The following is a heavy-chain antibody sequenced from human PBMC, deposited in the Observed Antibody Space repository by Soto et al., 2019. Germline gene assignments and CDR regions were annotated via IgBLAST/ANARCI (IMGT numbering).Heavy chain of an antibody. CDR2: ISAYNGNT. V-gene: IGHV1-18*01. D-gene: IGHD6-19*01. J-gene: IGHJ4*02. CDR1: GYTFTSYD. CDR3: ARVGIAVAPTGFDY. Sequence: ASVKVSCKAPGYTFTSYDINWVRQATGQGLEWMGWISAYNGNTNYAQKLQGRVTMTTDTSTSTAYMELRSLRSDDTAVYYCARVGIAVAPTGFDYWGQGTLVTVSS.